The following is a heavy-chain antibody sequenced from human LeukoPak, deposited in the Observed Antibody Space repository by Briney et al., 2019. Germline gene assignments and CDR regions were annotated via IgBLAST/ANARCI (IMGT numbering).Heavy chain of an antibody. V-gene: IGHV1-3*01. CDR1: GYTITSYA. CDR3: ARDCCDRVTAWFDP. D-gene: IGHD2-21*01. CDR2: INAGNGNT. J-gene: IGHJ5*02. Sequence: ASVKVSCKASGYTITSYAMHWVRQAPGQRLEWMGWINAGNGNTKYSQKFQGRVTITRDTSASTAYMELSSLRSEDTAVYYCARDCCDRVTAWFDPWGQGTLVTVSS.